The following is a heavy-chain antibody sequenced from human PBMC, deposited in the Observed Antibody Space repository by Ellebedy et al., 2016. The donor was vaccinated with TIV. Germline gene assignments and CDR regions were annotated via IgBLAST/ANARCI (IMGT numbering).Heavy chain of an antibody. Sequence: AASVKVSCKASGYTFTGYYMHWVRQAPGQGLEWMGWINPNSGGTNYAQKFQGRVTMTRDTSISTAYMELSRLRSDDTAVYYCARMGGEWFGESSGWFDPWGQGTLVTVSS. V-gene: IGHV1-2*02. CDR1: GYTFTGYY. CDR2: INPNSGGT. D-gene: IGHD3-10*01. J-gene: IGHJ5*02. CDR3: ARMGGEWFGESSGWFDP.